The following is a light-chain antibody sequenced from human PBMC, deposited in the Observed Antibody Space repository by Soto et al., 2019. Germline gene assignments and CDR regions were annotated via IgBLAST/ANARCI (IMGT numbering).Light chain of an antibody. CDR3: NSYTSSSTHV. CDR2: DVS. V-gene: IGLV2-14*01. Sequence: QSALTQPASVSGSPGQSITISCTGTSSDVGGYDYVSWFQQHPGQAPKLVIYDVSHRPSGVSIRFSGSKSGNTASLTISGLQAEDEADYYCNSYTSSSTHVFATGTKLTVL. CDR1: SSDVGGYDY. J-gene: IGLJ1*01.